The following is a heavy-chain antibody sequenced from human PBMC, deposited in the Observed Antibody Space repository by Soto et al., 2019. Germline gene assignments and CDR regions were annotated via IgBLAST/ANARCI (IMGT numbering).Heavy chain of an antibody. Sequence: GGSLRLSCAASGFTFRNYAIHWVRQAPGKGLEWVAVTAYDGSNQYNADSVKGRFSISRDNSKNTLYMQMNSLRAEDTAVYYCARDGTMVRGVIISFFDYWGQGTLVTVSS. J-gene: IGHJ4*02. CDR1: GFTFRNYA. V-gene: IGHV3-30*04. D-gene: IGHD3-10*01. CDR3: ARDGTMVRGVIISFFDY. CDR2: TAYDGSNQ.